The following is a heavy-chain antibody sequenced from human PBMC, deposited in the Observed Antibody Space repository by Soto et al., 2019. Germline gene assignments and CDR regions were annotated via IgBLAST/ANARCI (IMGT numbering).Heavy chain of an antibody. J-gene: IGHJ5*02. V-gene: IGHV3-53*01. CDR1: GFAFSNAW. Sequence: GGSLRLSCAASGFAFSNAWMSWVRQAPGKGLEWVSVIYSGGSTYYADSVKGRFTISRDNSKNPLYLQMNSLRAEDTAVYYCARDRWNANWFDPWGQGTLVTVSS. CDR3: ARDRWNANWFDP. D-gene: IGHD1-1*01. CDR2: IYSGGST.